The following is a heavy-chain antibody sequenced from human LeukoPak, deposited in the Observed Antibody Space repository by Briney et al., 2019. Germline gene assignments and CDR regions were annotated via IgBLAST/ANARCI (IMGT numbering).Heavy chain of an antibody. CDR2: IAYSGST. V-gene: IGHV4-59*01. Sequence: SETLSLTCTVSGGSIGSYYWTWIRQSPGNGLEWIGYIAYSGSTNYNPSLKSRVTISVDTSKNQFSLKLRSVTAADTAVYYCARDGGKWNDDGYYHYMDVWGKGATVTISS. D-gene: IGHD1-1*01. J-gene: IGHJ6*03. CDR3: ARDGGKWNDDGYYHYMDV. CDR1: GGSIGSYY.